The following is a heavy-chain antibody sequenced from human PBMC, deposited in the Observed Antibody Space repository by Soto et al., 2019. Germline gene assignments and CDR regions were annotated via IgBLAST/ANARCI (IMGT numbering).Heavy chain of an antibody. V-gene: IGHV3-64D*08. D-gene: IGHD3-22*01. CDR3: VKDYNGYDSSGYYYFDY. CDR1: GFTLSSYA. Sequence: GSLRLSCSASGFTLSSYAMHWVRQAPGKGLEYVSAISSNGGSTYYADSVKGRFTISRDNSKNTLYLQMSSLRAEDTAVYYCVKDYNGYDSSGYYYFDYWGQGTLVTVSS. J-gene: IGHJ4*02. CDR2: ISSNGGST.